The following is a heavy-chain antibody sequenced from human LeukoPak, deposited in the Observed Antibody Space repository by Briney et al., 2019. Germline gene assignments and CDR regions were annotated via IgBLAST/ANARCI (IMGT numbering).Heavy chain of an antibody. CDR1: GVSFSGYY. CDR2: INQSGST. CDR3: ARGPQIVVVPAAISYYFDY. J-gene: IGHJ4*02. D-gene: IGHD2-2*02. V-gene: IGHV4-34*01. Sequence: PSEALSLTCAVYGVSFSGYYCSWIRQPPGKGREWNGEINQSGSTNYNPSLKSRVTISVDTSKTQFSLKLRSVTAADTAVYYCARGPQIVVVPAAISYYFDYWGQGTLVTVSS.